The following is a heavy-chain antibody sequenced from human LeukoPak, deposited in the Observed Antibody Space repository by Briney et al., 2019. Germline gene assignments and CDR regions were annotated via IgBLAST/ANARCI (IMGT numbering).Heavy chain of an antibody. D-gene: IGHD3-16*01. Sequence: PSETLSLTCTVSGGSITSYYWSWIRQPPGKGLEWIGYVYYSGSTNYNPPLKSRVTISIDTSNNQFSLKLSSVTAADTAVYYCAGEMGNRFDPWGQGTLVIVSS. J-gene: IGHJ5*02. CDR1: GGSITSYY. V-gene: IGHV4-59*01. CDR3: AGEMGNRFDP. CDR2: VYYSGST.